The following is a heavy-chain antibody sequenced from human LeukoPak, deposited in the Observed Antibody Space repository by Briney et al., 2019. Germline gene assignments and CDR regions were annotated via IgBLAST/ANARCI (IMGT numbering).Heavy chain of an antibody. Sequence: GASVKVSCKASGYTFTSYGVSWVRQAPGQGLEWMGWISAYNGNTNYAQKLQGRVTMTTDTSTSTAYMELRSLRSDDTAVYYCARASAYGSGSLFSGYAFDIWGQGTMVTVSS. J-gene: IGHJ3*02. CDR2: ISAYNGNT. V-gene: IGHV1-18*01. CDR1: GYTFTSYG. CDR3: ARASAYGSGSLFSGYAFDI. D-gene: IGHD3-10*01.